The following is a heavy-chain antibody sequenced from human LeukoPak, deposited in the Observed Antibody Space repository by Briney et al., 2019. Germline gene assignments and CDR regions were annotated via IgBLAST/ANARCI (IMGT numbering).Heavy chain of an antibody. CDR1: GFTFSSHS. CDR3: ARDLTGYYKIDF. D-gene: IGHD3-9*01. CDR2: ISSSGSTI. J-gene: IGHJ4*02. Sequence: GGSLRLSCAASGFTFSSHSMDWVRQAPGKGLEWVSYISSSGSTIYYADSVKGRFTISRDSGRNSLYLQMNSLRDEDTAVYYCARDLTGYYKIDFWGQGTLVTVSS. V-gene: IGHV3-48*02.